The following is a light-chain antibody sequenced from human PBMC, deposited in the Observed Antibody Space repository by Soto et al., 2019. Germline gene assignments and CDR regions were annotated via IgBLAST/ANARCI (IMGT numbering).Light chain of an antibody. CDR3: QQYNTWPLS. Sequence: EIVMTQSPATLSVSPGERATLSCRASQGVTTNLAWYQQKPGQAPRLLIYGASTSATGIPARFSGSGSGTEFTPTVGSLLSEEFAVYYCQQYNTWPLSFGGGTKVEIK. V-gene: IGKV3-15*01. CDR2: GAS. CDR1: QGVTTN. J-gene: IGKJ4*01.